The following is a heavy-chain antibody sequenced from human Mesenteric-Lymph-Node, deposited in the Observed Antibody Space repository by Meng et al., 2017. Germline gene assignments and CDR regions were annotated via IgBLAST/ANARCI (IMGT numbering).Heavy chain of an antibody. CDR2: MNPNSGNT. V-gene: IGHV1-8*02. J-gene: IGHJ5*02. CDR1: GYTFTGYY. D-gene: IGHD2-21*02. Sequence: ASVKVSCKASGYTFTGYYMHWVRQAPGQGLEWMGWMNPNSGNTGYAQKFQGRVTMTEDTSTDTAYMELSSLRSEDTAVYYCATVREYCGGDCYWGWFDPWGQGTLVTVSS. CDR3: ATVREYCGGDCYWGWFDP.